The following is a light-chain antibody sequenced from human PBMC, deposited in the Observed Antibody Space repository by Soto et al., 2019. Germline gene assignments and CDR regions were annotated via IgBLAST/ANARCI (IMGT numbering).Light chain of an antibody. CDR3: QQYNTYPWT. V-gene: IGKV1-5*03. Sequence: DIQMTQSPPTLSASVGDTVTITCRASQSISNWLAWYQQRPGKAPNLLIYKASSLEGGVPSRFSGSGSGTDFTLTISSLQPDDFATYYCQQYNTYPWTVGQGTRVE. CDR1: QSISNW. J-gene: IGKJ1*01. CDR2: KAS.